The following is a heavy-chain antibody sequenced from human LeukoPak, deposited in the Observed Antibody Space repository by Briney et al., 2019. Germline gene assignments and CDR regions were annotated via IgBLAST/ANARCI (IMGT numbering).Heavy chain of an antibody. J-gene: IGHJ6*03. CDR2: INPNSGGT. CDR3: ACLWVGYCSSTSCSGTYYYYMDV. CDR1: GYTFTGYY. D-gene: IGHD2-2*01. V-gene: IGHV1-2*06. Sequence: GASVKVSCKASGYTFTGYYMHWVRQAPGRGLEWMGRINPNSGGTNYAQKFQGRVTMTRDTSISTAYMELSRLRSDDTAVYYCACLWVGYCSSTSCSGTYYYYMDVWGKGTTVTVSS.